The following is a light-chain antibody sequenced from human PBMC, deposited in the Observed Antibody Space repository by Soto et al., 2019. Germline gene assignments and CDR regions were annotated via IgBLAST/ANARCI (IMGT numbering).Light chain of an antibody. CDR3: QQYNNWPSWT. J-gene: IGKJ1*01. Sequence: EIVMTQSPATLSVSPGERATLSCRASQSVSSNLAWYQQKPGQAPRLLIYGASTRATGIPARFSGSGSGTKFTLIISSLQSEDFAVYYCQQYNNWPSWTFGQGTKVEIK. CDR1: QSVSSN. V-gene: IGKV3-15*01. CDR2: GAS.